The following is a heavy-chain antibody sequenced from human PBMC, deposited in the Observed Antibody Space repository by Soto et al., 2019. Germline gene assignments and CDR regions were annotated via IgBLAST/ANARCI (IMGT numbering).Heavy chain of an antibody. CDR3: ASVKSVRAVPATDYYYYGMDV. D-gene: IGHD2-2*01. CDR2: IIPIFGTA. J-gene: IGHJ6*02. V-gene: IGHV1-69*13. Sequence: GASVKVSCKASGGTFSSYAISWVRQAPGQGLEWMGGIIPIFGTANYAQKFQGRVTITADESTSTAYMELSSLRSEDTAVYYCASVKSVRAVPATDYYYYGMDVWGQGTTVTVSS. CDR1: GGTFSSYA.